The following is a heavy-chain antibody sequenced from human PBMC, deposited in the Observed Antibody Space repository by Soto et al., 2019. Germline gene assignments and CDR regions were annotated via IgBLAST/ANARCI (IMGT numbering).Heavy chain of an antibody. CDR3: AKDKPQRPVTRLFAY. J-gene: IGHJ4*02. CDR1: GFTFSTYA. V-gene: IGHV3-23*01. CDR2: ISGSGDST. D-gene: IGHD2-2*01. Sequence: GGSLRLSCAASGFTFSTYAMSWVRQAPGKGLEWVSGISGSGDSTYYADSVKGRFTISIDNSKNTLYLQMNSLRVEDTAVYYCAKDKPQRPVTRLFAYWGQGTVVTLSS.